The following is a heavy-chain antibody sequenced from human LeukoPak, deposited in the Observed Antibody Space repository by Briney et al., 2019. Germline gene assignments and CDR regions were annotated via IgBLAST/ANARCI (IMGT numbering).Heavy chain of an antibody. CDR2: INPNSGGT. CDR1: GYTFTGYY. Sequence: ASVKVSCKASGYTFTGYYMHWVRQAPGQGLEWMGWINPNSGGTNYAQKFQGRVTMTRDTSISTAYMELSRLRSYDTAVYYCATNMAYCGGDCYPYDAFDVWGQGTMVTVSS. D-gene: IGHD2-21*02. V-gene: IGHV1-2*02. J-gene: IGHJ3*01. CDR3: ATNMAYCGGDCYPYDAFDV.